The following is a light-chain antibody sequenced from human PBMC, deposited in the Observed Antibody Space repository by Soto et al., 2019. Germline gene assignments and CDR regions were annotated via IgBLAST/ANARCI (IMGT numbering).Light chain of an antibody. CDR3: QQYYTWPRT. CDR2: GAS. CDR1: QSVSTN. J-gene: IGKJ1*01. Sequence: EIVMTQSPGTLSVSPGERATLSCRASQSVSTNLAWYQQKPDQAPRLLIYGASTTATGMPARFSGSGSGTEFTLTISSLQAEDFAVYYCQQYYTWPRTFGQGTRVEIK. V-gene: IGKV3-15*01.